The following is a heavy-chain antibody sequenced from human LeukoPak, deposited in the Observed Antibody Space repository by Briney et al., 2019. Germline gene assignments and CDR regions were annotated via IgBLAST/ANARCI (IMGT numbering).Heavy chain of an antibody. D-gene: IGHD1-26*01. Sequence: GGSLRLSCAASGFTFSSYDMHWVRQATGKGLEWVSAIGTAGDTYYPGSVKGRFTISRENAENSLYLQMNSLRAGDTAVYYCARDTHLGVGASFNFDYWGQGTLVTVSS. CDR3: ARDTHLGVGASFNFDY. CDR2: IGTAGDT. CDR1: GFTFSSYD. V-gene: IGHV3-13*01. J-gene: IGHJ4*02.